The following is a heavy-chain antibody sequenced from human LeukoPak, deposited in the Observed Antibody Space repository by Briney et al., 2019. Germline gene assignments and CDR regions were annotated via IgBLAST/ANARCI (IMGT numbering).Heavy chain of an antibody. V-gene: IGHV3-33*08. CDR2: IWKDGSNE. Sequence: GGSLRLSCAASGFIFCAFGMHWVRQAPGKGLEWVAVIWKDGSNEFYADSVRGRFTISRDNSKNTLFLQMNSLRPEDTAVYYCTALTGAMDVWGKGTTVIVSS. CDR3: TALTGAMDV. J-gene: IGHJ6*04. CDR1: GFIFCAFG.